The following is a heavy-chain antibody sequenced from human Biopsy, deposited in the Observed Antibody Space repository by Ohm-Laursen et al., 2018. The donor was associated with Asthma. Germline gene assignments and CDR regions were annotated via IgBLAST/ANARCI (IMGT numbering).Heavy chain of an antibody. CDR1: RLASEML. J-gene: IGHJ4*02. Sequence: SLRLSCSAIRLASEMLCAGQAPAKGLGGVAVISYDGSSIYYADSVKGRFTISRDNSKNTLSLQMNSLTAEDTAVYYCAREGVAGTHIEDWGQGTLVTVSS. D-gene: IGHD6-19*01. CDR3: AREGVAGTHIED. V-gene: IGHV3-30-3*01. CDR2: ISYDGSSI.